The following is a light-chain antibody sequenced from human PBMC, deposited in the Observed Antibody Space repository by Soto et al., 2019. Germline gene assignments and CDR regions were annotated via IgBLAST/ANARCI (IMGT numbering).Light chain of an antibody. CDR1: QSVSSN. V-gene: IGKV3-15*01. CDR2: AAS. J-gene: IGKJ2*02. CDR3: QQYNNWPPSRT. Sequence: EIVMTQSPATLSVSPGERATLSCRASQSVSSNLAWYQQKPGQAPRLLIFAASTRATGIPARFIGSGSGTEFNLTISSLQSEDFALYYCQQYNNWPPSRTFGQGTKLEIK.